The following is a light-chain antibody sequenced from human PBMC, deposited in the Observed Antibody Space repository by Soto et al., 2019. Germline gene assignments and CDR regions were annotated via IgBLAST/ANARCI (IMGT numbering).Light chain of an antibody. V-gene: IGLV1-40*01. J-gene: IGLJ2*01. Sequence: QAVVMQPPSVSGAPGQRVTISCTGSSSNIGAGYDVHWYQQLPGTAPKLLIYGNNNRPSGVPDRFSGSKSGTSASLAITGLQAEDEADYYCQSYDSSLSGVVFGGGTKVTVL. CDR1: SSNIGAGYD. CDR3: QSYDSSLSGVV. CDR2: GNN.